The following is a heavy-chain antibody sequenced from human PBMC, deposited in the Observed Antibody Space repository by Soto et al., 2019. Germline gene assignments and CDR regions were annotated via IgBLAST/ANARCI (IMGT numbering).Heavy chain of an antibody. CDR1: GYTFTSYG. V-gene: IGHV1-18*04. D-gene: IGHD6-19*01. J-gene: IGHJ4*02. CDR2: ISAYNGNT. CDR3: ARDWELASSGWYSDY. Sequence: QVQLVQSGAEVKKPGASVKVSCKPSGYTFTSYGISWVRQAPGQGLEWMGWISAYNGNTNYAQKLQGRVTMTTDTSTSTAYMELRSLRSDDTAVYYCARDWELASSGWYSDYWGQGTLVTVSS.